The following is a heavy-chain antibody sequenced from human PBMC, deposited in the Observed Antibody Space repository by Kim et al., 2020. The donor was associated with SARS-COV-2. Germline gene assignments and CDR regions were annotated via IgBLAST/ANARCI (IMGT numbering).Heavy chain of an antibody. Sequence: ASVKVSCKASGYTFTSYGINWVRQAPGQGLEWMGWISAYNGNTNYAQKLQGRVTMTTDTSTSTAYMELRSLRSDDTAVYYCARVYYDFWSGYMLGYYFDYWGQGTLVTVSS. D-gene: IGHD3-3*01. CDR2: ISAYNGNT. CDR1: GYTFTSYG. J-gene: IGHJ4*02. V-gene: IGHV1-18*04. CDR3: ARVYYDFWSGYMLGYYFDY.